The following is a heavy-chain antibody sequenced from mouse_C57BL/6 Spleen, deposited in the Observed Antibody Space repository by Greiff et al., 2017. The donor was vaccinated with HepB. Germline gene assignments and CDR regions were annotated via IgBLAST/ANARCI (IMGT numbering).Heavy chain of an antibody. CDR3: ARSKEPYGNYLAWFAY. CDR2: IHPNSGST. J-gene: IGHJ3*01. V-gene: IGHV1-64*01. D-gene: IGHD2-1*01. CDR1: GYTFTSYW. Sequence: VQLQQPGAELVKPGASVKLSCKASGYTFTSYWMHWVKQRPGQGLEWIGMIHPNSGSTNYNEKFKSKATLTVNKSSSTAYMQLSSLTSEDAAVYSCARSKEPYGNYLAWFAYWGQGTLVTVSA.